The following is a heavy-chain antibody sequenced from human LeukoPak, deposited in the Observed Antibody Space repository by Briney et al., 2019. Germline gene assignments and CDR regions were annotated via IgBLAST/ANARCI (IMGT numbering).Heavy chain of an antibody. J-gene: IGHJ2*01. CDR3: AKPDDYGRRLRYWYFDL. Sequence: AGGSLRLSCAASGFTFSSYAMSWVRQAPGKGLEWVSSISGSGGSTYYADSVKGRFTISRDNSKNTLYLQMNSLRAEDTAVYYCAKPDDYGRRLRYWYFDLWGRGTPVTVSS. D-gene: IGHD5-12*01. CDR2: ISGSGGST. CDR1: GFTFSSYA. V-gene: IGHV3-23*01.